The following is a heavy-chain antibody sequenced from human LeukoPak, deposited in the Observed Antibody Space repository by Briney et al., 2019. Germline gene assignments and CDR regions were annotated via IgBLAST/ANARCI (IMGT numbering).Heavy chain of an antibody. Sequence: GGSLRLSCAASGFTFSDYYMSWIRQAPGKGLEWVSYISSSGSTIYYADSVKGRFTISRDNSKNSLYLQMNSLRAEDTAVYYCAKAPLDLWAASELFDYWGQGTLVTVSS. CDR3: AKAPLDLWAASELFDY. V-gene: IGHV3-11*01. CDR1: GFTFSDYY. D-gene: IGHD3-10*01. CDR2: ISSSGSTI. J-gene: IGHJ4*02.